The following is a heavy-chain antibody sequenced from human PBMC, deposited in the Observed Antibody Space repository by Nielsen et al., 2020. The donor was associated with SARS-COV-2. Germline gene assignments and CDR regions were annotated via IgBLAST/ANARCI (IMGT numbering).Heavy chain of an antibody. CDR3: ARDGVVRGDALDL. V-gene: IGHV3-23*01. CDR1: GFTFNIYA. J-gene: IGHJ3*01. CDR2: VSSSGGST. D-gene: IGHD3-10*01. Sequence: GESLKISCAASGFTFNIYAMAWVRRAPGRGLQWVTGVSSSGGSTYYTDSVKGRFSISRDNSKNTLFLLMHSLGVEDTAVYYCARDGVVRGDALDLWGQGTMVTVSS.